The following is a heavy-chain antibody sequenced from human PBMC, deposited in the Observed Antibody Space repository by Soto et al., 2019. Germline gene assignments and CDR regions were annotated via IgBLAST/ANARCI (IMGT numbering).Heavy chain of an antibody. CDR3: ARDRVGDYGDVSGFDP. J-gene: IGHJ5*02. V-gene: IGHV4-30-4*01. CDR1: GGSISSGDYY. CDR2: IYYSGST. D-gene: IGHD4-17*01. Sequence: QVQLQESGPGLVKPSQTLSLTCTVSGGSISSGDYYWSWIRQPPGKGLEWIGYIYYSGSTYYNPSLKSRVTISVDTSKNQFSLKLSSVTAADTAVYYCARDRVGDYGDVSGFDPWGQGTLVTVSS.